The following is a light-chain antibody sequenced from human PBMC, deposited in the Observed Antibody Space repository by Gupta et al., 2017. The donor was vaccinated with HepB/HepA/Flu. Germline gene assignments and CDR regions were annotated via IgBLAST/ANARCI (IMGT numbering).Light chain of an antibody. CDR2: SAS. Sequence: DIQITQSPSSLSASVGDRVTITCRASQSIRNYLNWYQHKPGKAPKLLIYSASTLQNEVPSRFSGSGSGTEFTLTISRLQPQDFAAYYCQQGLTTPLTFGQGTRLELK. V-gene: IGKV1-39*01. CDR3: QQGLTTPLT. CDR1: QSIRNY. J-gene: IGKJ5*01.